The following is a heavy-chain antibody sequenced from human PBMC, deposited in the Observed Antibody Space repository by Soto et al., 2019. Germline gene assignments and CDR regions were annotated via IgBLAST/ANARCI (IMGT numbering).Heavy chain of an antibody. J-gene: IGHJ5*02. CDR2: IIPIFGTA. CDR3: ASHKDLGYCYGYVWFDP. CDR1: GGTFSSYA. V-gene: IGHV1-69*01. Sequence: QVQLVQSGAEVKKPGSSVKVSCKASGGTFSSYAISWVRQAPGQGLEWMGGIIPIFGTANYAQKFPGRVTITADESTSTAYMELSSVRSEDRAVYYCASHKDLGYCYGYVWFDPWGQGTLVTVSS. D-gene: IGHD5-18*01.